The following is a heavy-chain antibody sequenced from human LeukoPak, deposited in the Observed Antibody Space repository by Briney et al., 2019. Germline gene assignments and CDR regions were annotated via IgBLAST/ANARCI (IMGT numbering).Heavy chain of an antibody. V-gene: IGHV1-2*06. Sequence: GASVKVSCKASGYTFTGYYMHWVRQAPGQGLEWMGRINPNSGGTNYAQKFQGRVTMTRDTSISTAYMELSRLRSDDTAVYYCARVADSSGYYSLFDYWGQGTLVTVSS. CDR2: INPNSGGT. D-gene: IGHD3-22*01. CDR1: GYTFTGYY. CDR3: ARVADSSGYYSLFDY. J-gene: IGHJ4*02.